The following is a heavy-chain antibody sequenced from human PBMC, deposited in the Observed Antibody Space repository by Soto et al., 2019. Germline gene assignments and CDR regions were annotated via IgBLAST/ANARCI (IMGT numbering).Heavy chain of an antibody. Sequence: GGSLRLSCAASGFPFSSYGMHWVRQAPGKGLDWVAVIWYDGSNKDYAESVKGRFTISRDNSKNKLYLQMNSLRADDSAVYYCASSINWGQGTLVTVSS. CDR3: ASSIN. V-gene: IGHV3-33*01. CDR2: IWYDGSNK. J-gene: IGHJ4*02. CDR1: GFPFSSYG.